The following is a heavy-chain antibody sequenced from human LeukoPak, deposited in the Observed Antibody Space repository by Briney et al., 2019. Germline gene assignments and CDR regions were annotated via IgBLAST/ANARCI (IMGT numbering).Heavy chain of an antibody. Sequence: PSETLSLTCTVSGGSISSGSYYWSWIRQPAGKGLEWIGRIYTSGSTNYNPSLKSRVTISVDTSKNQFSLKLSSVTAADTAVYYCARNPSDYGDYVDYFDYWGQGTLVTVSS. CDR2: IYTSGST. CDR1: GGSISSGSYY. V-gene: IGHV4-61*02. J-gene: IGHJ4*02. CDR3: ARNPSDYGDYVDYFDY. D-gene: IGHD4-17*01.